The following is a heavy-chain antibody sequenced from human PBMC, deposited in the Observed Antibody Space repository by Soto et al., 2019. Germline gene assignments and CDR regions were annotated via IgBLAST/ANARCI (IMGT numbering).Heavy chain of an antibody. CDR1: GFTVSSNY. V-gene: IGHV3-53*01. Sequence: PGGSLRLSCAASGFTVSSNYMSWVRQAPGKGLEWVSVIYSGGSTYYADSVKGRCTISRDNSKNTVYLQMNSLRAEDTAVYYCARVPTIFGVLTTYNGMDVWGQGTSGTVSS. CDR3: ARVPTIFGVLTTYNGMDV. D-gene: IGHD3-3*01. CDR2: IYSGGST. J-gene: IGHJ6*02.